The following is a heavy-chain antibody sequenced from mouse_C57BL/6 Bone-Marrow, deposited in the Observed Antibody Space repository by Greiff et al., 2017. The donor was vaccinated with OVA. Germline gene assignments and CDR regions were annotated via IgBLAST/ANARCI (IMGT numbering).Heavy chain of an antibody. D-gene: IGHD2-3*01. CDR1: GYTFTEYT. J-gene: IGHJ2*01. CDR3: ARHEDGYCYFDY. V-gene: IGHV1-62-2*01. CDR2: FYPGSGSI. Sequence: QVHVKQSGAELVKPGASVKLSCKASGYTFTEYTIHWVKQRSGQGLEWIGWFYPGSGSIKYNEKFKDKATLTADKSSSTVYMELSRLTSEDSAVYFCARHEDGYCYFDYWGQGTTLTVSS.